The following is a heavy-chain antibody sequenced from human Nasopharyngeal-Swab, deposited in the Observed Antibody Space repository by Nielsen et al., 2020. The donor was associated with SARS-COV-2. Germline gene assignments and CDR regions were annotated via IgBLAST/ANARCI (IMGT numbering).Heavy chain of an antibody. CDR2: IRYDGSNK. V-gene: IGHV3-30*02. J-gene: IGHJ6*03. D-gene: IGHD5-18*01. CDR3: AKDSMDTAMVYDYYYYYMDV. CDR1: GFTFSSYG. Sequence: GESLKISCAASGFTFSSYGMHWVRQAPGKGLEWVAFIRYDGSNKYYADSVKGRFTISRDNSKNTLYLQMNSLRAEDTAVYYCAKDSMDTAMVYDYYYYYMDVWSKGTTVTVSS.